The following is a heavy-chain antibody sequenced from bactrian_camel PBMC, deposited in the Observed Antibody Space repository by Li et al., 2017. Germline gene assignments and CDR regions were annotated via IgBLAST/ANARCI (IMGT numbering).Heavy chain of an antibody. D-gene: IGHD5*01. Sequence: VQLVESGGGLVQPGGSLSLSCAASGFTFSSYDMSWVRQAPGKGLEWVSAINSGGHSTYYADSVKGRFTISRDNAKNTEYLQMNSLKTEDTAVYYCAAAGWGYKYVYWGQGTQVTVS. CDR1: GFTFSSYD. CDR2: INSGGHST. V-gene: IGHV3S40*01. CDR3: AAAGWGYKYVY. J-gene: IGHJ4*01.